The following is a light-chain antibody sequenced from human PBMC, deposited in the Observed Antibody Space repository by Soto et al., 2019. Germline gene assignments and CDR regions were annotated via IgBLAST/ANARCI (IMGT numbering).Light chain of an antibody. Sequence: DIVMTQSPLSLPVTPGEPASISCRSSQSLLHSNGYNYLDWYLQKPGKSPKLLIYLGSYRASGVPDRLSGSGSGTDFTLQIRRVEAEDSGVYYCMQALQTRTFGQGTKVDIK. CDR2: LGS. J-gene: IGKJ1*01. CDR1: QSLLHSNGYNY. V-gene: IGKV2-28*01. CDR3: MQALQTRT.